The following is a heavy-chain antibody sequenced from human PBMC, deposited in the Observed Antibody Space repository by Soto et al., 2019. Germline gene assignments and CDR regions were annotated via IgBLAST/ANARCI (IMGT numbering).Heavy chain of an antibody. J-gene: IGHJ6*02. V-gene: IGHV3-48*02. CDR1: GFTFSSYS. CDR2: ISSSSSTI. D-gene: IGHD3-22*01. Sequence: PGGSLRLSCAAHGFTFSSYSMNWVRQAPGKGLEWVSYISSSSSTIYYADSVKGRFTISRDNAKNSLYLQMNSLRDEDTAVYYCARDTKDISGYYGSHYYYYGMDVWGQGTTVTVSS. CDR3: ARDTKDISGYYGSHYYYYGMDV.